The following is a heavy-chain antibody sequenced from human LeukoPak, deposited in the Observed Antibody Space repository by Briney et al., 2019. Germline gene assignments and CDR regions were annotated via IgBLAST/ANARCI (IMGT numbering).Heavy chain of an antibody. CDR3: ARSNYGSGSYYAFDY. CDR1: GYTFTGYY. J-gene: IGHJ4*02. V-gene: IGHV1-2*06. Sequence: ASVKVSCKASGYTFTGYYMHWVRQAPGQGLEWMGRINPNSGGTNYAQKFQGRVTMTRDTSISTAYIELSRLRSDDTAVYYCARSNYGSGSYYAFDYWGQGTLVTVSS. D-gene: IGHD3-10*01. CDR2: INPNSGGT.